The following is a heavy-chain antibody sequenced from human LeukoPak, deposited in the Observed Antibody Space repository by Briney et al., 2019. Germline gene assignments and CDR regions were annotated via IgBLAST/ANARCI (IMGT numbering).Heavy chain of an antibody. CDR1: GFTFSSYA. Sequence: PGGSLRLSCAASGFTFSSYAMSWVRQAPGKGLEWVSAISGSGASTDYADSVKGRFTISRDNPKNTVYLQMNSLRAEDTAVYYCAKQRVSNGYYYFDYWGQGTLVTVSS. CDR3: AKQRVSNGYYYFDY. D-gene: IGHD3-22*01. J-gene: IGHJ4*02. V-gene: IGHV3-23*01. CDR2: ISGSGAST.